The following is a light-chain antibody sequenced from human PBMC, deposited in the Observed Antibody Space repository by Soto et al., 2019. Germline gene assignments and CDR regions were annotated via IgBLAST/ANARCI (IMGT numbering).Light chain of an antibody. CDR3: QVWGSITDHGV. J-gene: IGLJ3*02. V-gene: IGLV3-21*04. CDR1: NIGSTS. Sequence: SYELTQPPSVSVAPGKTARITCGGNNIGSTSVHWYQQKPGQAPVLVIFYDSDRSSGIPERFSGSNSGNTATLTISRVEAGDEADYYCQVWGSITDHGVFGGGTKLTVL. CDR2: YDS.